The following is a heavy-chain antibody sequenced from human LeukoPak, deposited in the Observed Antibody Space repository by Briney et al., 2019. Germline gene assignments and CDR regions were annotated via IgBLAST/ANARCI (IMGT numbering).Heavy chain of an antibody. CDR3: ARGRCGGGDGVIFDI. J-gene: IGHJ4*02. V-gene: IGHV4-38-2*01. D-gene: IGHD2-21*01. Sequence: SETLSLTCDVSGHSIRSGSYWGWIWQPPGKVLEWIGSIYHSGNTYYNSSLKRRLIISVDTSTNQISLKLRSVAPADTRIYYCARGRCGGGDGVIFDIWGQGTLVTISS. CDR1: GHSIRSGSY. CDR2: IYHSGNT.